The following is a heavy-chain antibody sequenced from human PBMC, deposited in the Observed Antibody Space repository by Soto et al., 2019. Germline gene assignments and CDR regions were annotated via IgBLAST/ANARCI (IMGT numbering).Heavy chain of an antibody. D-gene: IGHD5-18*01. Sequence: PGGSLRLSCAASGFTFNSYWMHWVRQAPGKGLVWVSRINNDGRSTSYADSVKGRFTASRDNAKNTLYLQMNSLRAEDTAVYYCARDVQLQSFDYWGQGTLVTVSS. CDR1: GFTFNSYW. J-gene: IGHJ4*02. V-gene: IGHV3-74*01. CDR3: ARDVQLQSFDY. CDR2: INNDGRST.